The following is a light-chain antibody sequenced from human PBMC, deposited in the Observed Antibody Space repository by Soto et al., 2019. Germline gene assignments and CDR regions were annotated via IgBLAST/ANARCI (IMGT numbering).Light chain of an antibody. V-gene: IGLV2-23*02. CDR1: NSDVGSYTL. CDR3: SAYAGYYALLL. Sequence: QSALTQPASVSGSPGQSNTISCTGTNSDVGSYTLVSWYQQHPGKAPKLVIYEVNRRPSGVSDRFSGSKSGNTASLTISGLQAEDEADYYCSAYAGYYALLLFGGGTKLTVL. CDR2: EVN. J-gene: IGLJ3*02.